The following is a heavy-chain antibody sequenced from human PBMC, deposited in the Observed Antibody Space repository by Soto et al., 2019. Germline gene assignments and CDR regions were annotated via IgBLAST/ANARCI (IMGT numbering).Heavy chain of an antibody. CDR1: GYTFTSYA. Sequence: QVQLVQSGAEVKKHGASVKVYCKASGYTFTSYAMRWVGHTPGQRLVWMGWINAGNGNTKYSQKFQDRVTITRDTPASTAYMEPSSRRSGKTAVYYGARDLPPIDYRGQGALVTVSS. CDR2: INAGNGNT. V-gene: IGHV1-3*01. CDR3: ARDLPPIDY. J-gene: IGHJ4*02.